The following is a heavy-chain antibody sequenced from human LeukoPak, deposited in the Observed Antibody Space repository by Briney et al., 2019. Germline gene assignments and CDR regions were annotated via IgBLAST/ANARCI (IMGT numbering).Heavy chain of an antibody. D-gene: IGHD5-18*01. V-gene: IGHV4-59*08. J-gene: IGHJ4*02. CDR2: IYYSGST. CDR1: GGSISSYY. CDR3: ARGPLDTAMAFDY. Sequence: ETLSLTCTVSGGSISSYYWSWIRQPPGKGLEWIGYIYYSGSTNYNPSLKSRVTISVDTSKNQFSLKLSSVTAAGTAVYYCARGPLDTAMAFDYRGQGTLVTVSS.